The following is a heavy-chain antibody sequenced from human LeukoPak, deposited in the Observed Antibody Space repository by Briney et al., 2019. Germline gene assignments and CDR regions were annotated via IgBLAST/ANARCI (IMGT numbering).Heavy chain of an antibody. V-gene: IGHV4-59*01. CDR2: IYYSGST. J-gene: IGHJ5*02. CDR3: ARANIVVVPAAIQSWFDP. D-gene: IGHD2-2*02. Sequence: PSETLSLTCTVSGGSISSYYWSWIRQPPGKGLEWIGYIYYSGSTSYNPSLKSRVTISVDTSKNQFSLKLSSVTAADTAVYYCARANIVVVPAAIQSWFDPWGQGTLVTVSS. CDR1: GGSISSYY.